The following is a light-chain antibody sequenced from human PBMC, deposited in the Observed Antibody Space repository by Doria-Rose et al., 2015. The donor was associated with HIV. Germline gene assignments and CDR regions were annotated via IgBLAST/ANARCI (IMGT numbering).Light chain of an antibody. CDR3: RTWDTSLNTGGV. CDR2: KNH. V-gene: IGLV1-51*02. J-gene: IGLJ1*01. Sequence: YKNHKRHSGLPDRFSGSKSGTSASMGITGLQTGDEADCYCRTWDTSLNTGGVFGTGTKVAVL.